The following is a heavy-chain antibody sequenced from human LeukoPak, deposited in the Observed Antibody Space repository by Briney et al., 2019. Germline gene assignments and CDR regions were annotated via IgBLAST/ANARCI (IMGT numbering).Heavy chain of an antibody. V-gene: IGHV4-34*01. CDR1: GGSFSGYY. CDR2: INHSGST. CDR3: ARDYYDSSGYYPDY. D-gene: IGHD3-22*01. J-gene: IGHJ4*02. Sequence: PSETLSLTCAVYGGSFSGYYWSWIRQPPGKGLGWIGEINHSGSTNYNPSLKSRVTISVDTSKNQFSLKLSSVTAADAAVYYCARDYYDSSGYYPDYWGQGTLVTVSS.